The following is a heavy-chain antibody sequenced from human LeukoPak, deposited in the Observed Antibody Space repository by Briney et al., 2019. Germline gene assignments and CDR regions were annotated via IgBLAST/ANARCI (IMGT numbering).Heavy chain of an antibody. J-gene: IGHJ3*02. V-gene: IGHV1-69*05. CDR1: GGTFSSYA. Sequence: SVKVSCKASGGTFSSYAISWVRQAPGQGLEWMGGIIPIFGTANYAQKLQGRVTMTTDTSTSTAYMELRSLRSDDTAVYYCARVHRPWAFDIWGQGTMVTVSS. CDR3: ARVHRPWAFDI. CDR2: IIPIFGTA.